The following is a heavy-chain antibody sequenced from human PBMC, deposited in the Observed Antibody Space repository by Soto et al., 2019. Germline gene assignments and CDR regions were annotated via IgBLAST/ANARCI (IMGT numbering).Heavy chain of an antibody. Sequence: QVQLVESGGGVVQPGRSLRLSCAASGFTFSSYAMHWVRQAPGKGLEWVAVISYDGNNKYYADSVKGRFTISRDNSKNTLYLQVNSLRAEDTAVYYCARSLSYSEGDCWGQGTLVTVSS. J-gene: IGHJ4*02. V-gene: IGHV3-30-3*01. D-gene: IGHD5-18*01. CDR3: ARSLSYSEGDC. CDR2: ISYDGNNK. CDR1: GFTFSSYA.